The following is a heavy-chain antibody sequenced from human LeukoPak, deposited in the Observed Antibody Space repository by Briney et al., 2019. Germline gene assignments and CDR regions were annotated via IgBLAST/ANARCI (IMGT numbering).Heavy chain of an antibody. Sequence: PRRTLRLSCAASEFTFSSYGMHRVRHAPGKGLEWVSLISGGGGTYYADSVTGRFTISRDTSKNTLYLRMNSLRAADTAIYFCASGSTLTTPSLFFDYWGQGPLVTVSS. J-gene: IGHJ4*02. V-gene: IGHV3-NL1*01. D-gene: IGHD4-17*01. CDR2: ISGGGGT. CDR3: ASGSTLTTPSLFFDY. CDR1: EFTFSSYG.